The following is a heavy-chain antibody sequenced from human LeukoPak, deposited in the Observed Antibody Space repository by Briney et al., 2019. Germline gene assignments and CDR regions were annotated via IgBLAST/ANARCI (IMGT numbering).Heavy chain of an antibody. CDR2: IYYSGST. CDR1: GGSISSYY. V-gene: IGHV4-59*01. D-gene: IGHD1-1*01. Sequence: PSETLSLTCTVSGGSISSYYWSWIRQPPGKGLEWIGYIYYSGSTNYNPPLKSRVTISVDTSKNQFSLKLSSVTAADTAVYYCARDPWDNNWYNFDSWGQGTLVTVSS. J-gene: IGHJ4*02. CDR3: ARDPWDNNWYNFDS.